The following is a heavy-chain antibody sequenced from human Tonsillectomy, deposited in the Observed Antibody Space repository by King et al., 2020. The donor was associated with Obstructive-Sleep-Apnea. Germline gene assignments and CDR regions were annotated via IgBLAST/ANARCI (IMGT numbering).Heavy chain of an antibody. D-gene: IGHD3-10*01. J-gene: IGHJ5*02. CDR2: IYYSGST. CDR3: ARGGRDYSSGRFDP. Sequence: QLQESGPGLVKPPQTLSLTCTVSGGSISSGDYYWRWIRQPPGKGLEWIGYIYYSGSTDYNPSLKSRVAISVDPSKNQFSLKLSSVTATDAAVYYCARGGRDYSSGRFDPWGQGTLVTVSS. V-gene: IGHV4-30-4*01. CDR1: GGSISSGDYY.